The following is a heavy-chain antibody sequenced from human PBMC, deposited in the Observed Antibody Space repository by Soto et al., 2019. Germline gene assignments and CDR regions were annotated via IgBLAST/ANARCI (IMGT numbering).Heavy chain of an antibody. Sequence: WGSLRLSCAASGFTFSDYYMSWIRQAPGWGLEWVSYISSSSRYTNYADSVKGRFTISRDNAKNALYLQMNSLRAEDTAVDYCARDSIRYYYDSSGPEDDAFDIWGQGTMVTVSS. J-gene: IGHJ3*02. CDR2: ISSSSRYT. D-gene: IGHD3-22*01. V-gene: IGHV3-11*06. CDR3: ARDSIRYYYDSSGPEDDAFDI. CDR1: GFTFSDYY.